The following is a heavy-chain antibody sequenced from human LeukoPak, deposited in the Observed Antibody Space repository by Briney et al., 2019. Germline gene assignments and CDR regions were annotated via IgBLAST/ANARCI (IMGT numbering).Heavy chain of an antibody. CDR3: ARGRMSLYSSSSSVGMDV. CDR1: GGSFSGYY. Sequence: SETLSLTCAVYGGSFSGYYWSWIRQPLGKGLEWIGEINHSGSTNYNPSLKSRVTISVDTSTNQFSLKLSSVTAGDTAVYYCARGRMSLYSSSSSVGMDVWGKGTTVTVSS. D-gene: IGHD6-6*01. CDR2: INHSGST. V-gene: IGHV4-34*01. J-gene: IGHJ6*03.